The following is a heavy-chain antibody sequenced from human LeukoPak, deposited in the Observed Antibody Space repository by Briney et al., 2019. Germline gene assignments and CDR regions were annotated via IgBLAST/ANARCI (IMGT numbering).Heavy chain of an antibody. CDR2: IYYSGST. V-gene: IGHV4-59*13. D-gene: IGHD3-16*01. CDR3: ARAVGGVTFSVDY. J-gene: IGHJ4*02. Sequence: AETLTLTCTVSGGPISIYYASWIRQPPRKGLEGVGYIYYSGSTNYNPSLKSRVTISVDTSKYQFDLKVSSVTAGDLAVYYCARAVGGVTFSVDYWGQGTLVTVSS. CDR1: GGPISIYY.